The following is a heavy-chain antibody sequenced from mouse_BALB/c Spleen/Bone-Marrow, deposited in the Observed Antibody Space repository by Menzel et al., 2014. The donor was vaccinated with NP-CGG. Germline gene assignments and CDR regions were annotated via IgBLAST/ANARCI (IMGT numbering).Heavy chain of an antibody. J-gene: IGHJ4*01. CDR2: IWAGGST. CDR1: GFSLISYG. D-gene: IGHD1-1*01. CDR3: ARSSSPYYYAMDY. V-gene: IGHV2-9*02. Sequence: VQLVESGPGLVSPSQSLSTTRTVSGFSLISYGVHWVRQPPGKGLEWLGVIWAGGSTNYNSALMSRLSISKDNSKSQVFLKMNSLQTDDTAMYYCARSSSPYYYAMDYWGQGTSVTVSS.